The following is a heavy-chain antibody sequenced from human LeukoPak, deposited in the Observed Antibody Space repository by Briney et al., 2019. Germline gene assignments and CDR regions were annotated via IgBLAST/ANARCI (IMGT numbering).Heavy chain of an antibody. Sequence: PTGRSLRLSCAASGFTFSSYAMHWVRQAPGKGLEWVAVISYDGSNKYYADSVKGRFTISRDNSKNTLYLQMNGLRVEDTAVYYCASSAAPYITAAGSDYWGQGTLVTVSS. J-gene: IGHJ4*02. D-gene: IGHD6-13*01. CDR3: ASSAAPYITAAGSDY. CDR2: ISYDGSNK. CDR1: GFTFSSYA. V-gene: IGHV3-30-3*01.